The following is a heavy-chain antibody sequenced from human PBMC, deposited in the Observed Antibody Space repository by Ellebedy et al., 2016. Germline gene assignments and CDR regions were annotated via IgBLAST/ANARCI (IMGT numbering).Heavy chain of an antibody. D-gene: IGHD2-21*01. J-gene: IGHJ4*02. CDR3: ARDSFLSPFDN. V-gene: IGHV4-30-4*01. CDR2: IHFRGST. CDR1: GGSISSGDYY. Sequence: SETLSLTCTVSGGSISSGDYYWNWIRQPPGKGLEWIGYIHFRGSTDSNPSLESRVTLSLDTSNNQFSLKLSSVTAADTAVYYCARDSFLSPFDNWGQGTLVTVSS.